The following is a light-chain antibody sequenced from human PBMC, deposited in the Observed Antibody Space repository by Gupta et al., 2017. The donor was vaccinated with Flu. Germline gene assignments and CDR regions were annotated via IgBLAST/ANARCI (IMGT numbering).Light chain of an antibody. CDR2: SNN. CDR3: AAWDDSLNGKV. CDR1: SSNIGRNT. V-gene: IGLV1-44*01. Sequence: GQRVTISCSGSSSNIGRNTVNWYQQLPGTAPKLLIYSNNQRPSGVPDRCSGSKSGTSASLAISGLQSEDEADDYCAAWDDSLNGKVFGGGTKLTVL. J-gene: IGLJ3*02.